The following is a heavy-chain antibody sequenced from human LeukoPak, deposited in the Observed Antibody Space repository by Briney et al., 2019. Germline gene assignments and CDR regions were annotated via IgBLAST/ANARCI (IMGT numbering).Heavy chain of an antibody. CDR1: GFIFDDYA. D-gene: IGHD3-22*01. CDR3: ARDGGYYDTSGYYYVDY. Sequence: PGGSLTLSCAASGFIFDDYAMHWVRQAPGKGLEWVSLISGDGGSTYYADSVKGRFTISRDNSKNSLYLQMNSLRTEDTALYYCARDGGYYDTSGYYYVDYWGQGTLVTVSS. CDR2: ISGDGGST. V-gene: IGHV3-43*02. J-gene: IGHJ4*02.